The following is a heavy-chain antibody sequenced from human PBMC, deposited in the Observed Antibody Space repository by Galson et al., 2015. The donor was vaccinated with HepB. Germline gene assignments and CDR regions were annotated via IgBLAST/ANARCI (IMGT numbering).Heavy chain of an antibody. D-gene: IGHD3-9*01. J-gene: IGHJ6*02. CDR3: ARDSSFYDILTGYYEGDHSPGGYYYYGMDV. CDR1: GFTFSSYG. CDR2: IWYDGSNK. V-gene: IGHV3-33*08. Sequence: SLRLSCAASGFTFSSYGMHWVRQAPGKGLEWVAVIWYDGSNKYYADSVKGRFTISRDNSKNTLYLQMNSLRAEDTAVYYCARDSSFYDILTGYYEGDHSPGGYYYYGMDVWGQGTTVTVSS.